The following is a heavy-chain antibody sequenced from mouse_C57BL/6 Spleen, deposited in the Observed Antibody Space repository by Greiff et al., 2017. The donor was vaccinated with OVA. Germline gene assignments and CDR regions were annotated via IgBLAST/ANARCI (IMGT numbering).Heavy chain of an antibody. Sequence: EVHLVESGGGLVKPGGSLQLSCAASGFTFSDSGMHWVRQAPEKGLAWVAYISSGSSTIYYADTGKGRFTISRDNAKNTLVLQMTSLRSEDTAMYDCARKGLRGGYYCDDWVQGTTLTVFS. V-gene: IGHV5-17*01. D-gene: IGHD2-4*01. CDR3: ARKGLRGGYYCDD. CDR1: GFTFSDSG. CDR2: ISSGSSTI. J-gene: IGHJ2*01.